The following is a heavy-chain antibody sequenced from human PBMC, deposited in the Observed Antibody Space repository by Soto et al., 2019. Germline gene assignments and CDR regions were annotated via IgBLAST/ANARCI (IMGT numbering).Heavy chain of an antibody. CDR2: IDHSGST. CDR1: GGSISSSNW. CDR3: ASFGMATNVDY. V-gene: IGHV4-4*02. D-gene: IGHD5-12*01. Sequence: SLTCAGSGGSISSSNWWSGVRQPPGKGLEGIGGIDHSGSTYYNPPLKSRVTISVDTSKNQFSLKLSSVTAADTAVYYCASFGMATNVDYWGQGTLVTVS. J-gene: IGHJ4*02.